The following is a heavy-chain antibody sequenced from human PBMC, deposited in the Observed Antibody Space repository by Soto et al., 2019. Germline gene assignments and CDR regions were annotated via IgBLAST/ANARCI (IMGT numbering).Heavy chain of an antibody. CDR3: ARATYDGYYDY. J-gene: IGHJ4*02. V-gene: IGHV3-13*01. D-gene: IGHD3-16*01. Sequence: GGSLRLSCAASGFTFSSYAMHWVRQAPGKGLEWVAAIGTAADTYYPASVKGRFTISRENDKNSLYLQMNSLSAGDTAVYYCARATYDGYYDYWGQGTLVTVSS. CDR2: IGTAADT. CDR1: GFTFSSYA.